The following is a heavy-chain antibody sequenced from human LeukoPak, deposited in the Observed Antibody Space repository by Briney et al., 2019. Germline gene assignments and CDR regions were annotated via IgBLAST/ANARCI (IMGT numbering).Heavy chain of an antibody. CDR1: EFTFTTYW. Sequence: GGSLRLSCEASEFTFTTYWMSWVRQAPGKGLEWVGRIRSKANSYATAYAASVKGRFTISRDNTKNTLYLQMNSLRAEDTAVYYCAKEMGFKIREVMLGFFEYWGQGTLVTVSS. V-gene: IGHV3-73*01. D-gene: IGHD3-10*01. CDR3: AKEMGFKIREVMLGFFEY. CDR2: IRSKANSYAT. J-gene: IGHJ4*02.